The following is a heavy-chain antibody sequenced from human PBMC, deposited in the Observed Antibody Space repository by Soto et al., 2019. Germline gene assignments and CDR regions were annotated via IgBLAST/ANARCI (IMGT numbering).Heavy chain of an antibody. J-gene: IGHJ3*02. CDR2: INSDGSST. V-gene: IGHV3-74*01. Sequence: EVQLVESGGGLVQPGGSLRLSCAASGFTFSSYWMHWVRQAPGKGLVWVARINSDGSSTSYADSVKGRFTISRDNAKNTLYLQMKSLRAEDTAVYYCARAGRWLQSPDAFDIWGQGPMVTVSS. CDR3: ARAGRWLQSPDAFDI. CDR1: GFTFSSYW. D-gene: IGHD5-12*01.